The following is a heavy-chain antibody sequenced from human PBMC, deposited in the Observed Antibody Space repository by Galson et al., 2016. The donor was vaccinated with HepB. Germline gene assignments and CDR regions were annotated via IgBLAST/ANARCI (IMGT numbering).Heavy chain of an antibody. CDR3: ARVPPPKGNFRDNEGFFDY. Sequence: SLRLSCAASRFAFTNYGMHWVRQAPGKGLEWVAFRWFDGSREYYGNSVWGRFTISKADSDNTVHLQMNNLRTGDTAIYFCARVPPPKGNFRDNEGFFDYWGQGSLVTVSS. CDR2: RWFDGSRE. D-gene: IGHD1-1*01. V-gene: IGHV3-33*08. J-gene: IGHJ4*02. CDR1: RFAFTNYG.